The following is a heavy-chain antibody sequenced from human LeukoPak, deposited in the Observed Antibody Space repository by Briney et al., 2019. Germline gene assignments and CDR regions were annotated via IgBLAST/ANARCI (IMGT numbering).Heavy chain of an antibody. J-gene: IGHJ6*03. CDR3: TTGRAAANKVIFYYYYYMDV. V-gene: IGHV3-15*01. CDR2: IKSKTDGGTT. CDR1: GFTFSNAW. D-gene: IGHD6-13*01. Sequence: GGSLRLSCAASGFTFSNAWMSWVRQAPGKGLEWVGRIKSKTDGGTTDYAGPVKGRFTISRDDSKNTLYLQMNSLKTEDTAVYYCTTGRAAANKVIFYYYYYMDVWGKGTTVTISS.